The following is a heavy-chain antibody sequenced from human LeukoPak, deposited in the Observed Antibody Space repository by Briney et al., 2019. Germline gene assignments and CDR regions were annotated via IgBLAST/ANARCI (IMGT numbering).Heavy chain of an antibody. CDR2: INPVSGGT. CDR1: EYTFTDYY. CDR3: ARANFLSCSSTSCLFDY. J-gene: IGHJ4*02. Sequence: ASVKVSCKASEYTFTDYYMHWVRQAPGQGLEWMGWINPVSGGTNYVQKFQGRVTMTRDTSISTAYMELSRPRSDDTAVYYCARANFLSCSSTSCLFDYWGQGTLVTVSS. V-gene: IGHV1-2*02. D-gene: IGHD2-2*01.